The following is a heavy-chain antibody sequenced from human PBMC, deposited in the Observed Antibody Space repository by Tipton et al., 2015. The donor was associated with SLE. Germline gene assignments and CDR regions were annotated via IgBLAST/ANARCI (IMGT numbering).Heavy chain of an antibody. J-gene: IGHJ3*02. Sequence: QSGPEAKKPGASVKVSCKASGYTFTSYGISWVRQAPGQGLEWMGWISAYNGNTNYAQKLQGRVTMTTDTSTSTAYMELRSLRSDDTAVYYCARDIAGAGEGAFDIWGQGTMVTVSS. CDR1: GYTFTSYG. D-gene: IGHD6-19*01. V-gene: IGHV1-18*01. CDR2: ISAYNGNT. CDR3: ARDIAGAGEGAFDI.